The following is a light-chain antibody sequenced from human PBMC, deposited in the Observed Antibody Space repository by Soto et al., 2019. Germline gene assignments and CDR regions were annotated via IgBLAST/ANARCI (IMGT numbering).Light chain of an antibody. CDR3: QQRSNWPLT. V-gene: IGKV3-11*01. CDR1: QSVSKY. CDR2: NAS. J-gene: IGKJ4*01. Sequence: EIVLTQSPATLSLSPGERATLSCRASQSVSKYLAWYQHKPGQAPRLLIYNASNMATGIPARFSGSGSGTDFTLTISSLEPEDFAVYYCQQRSNWPLTFGGGTKVEIK.